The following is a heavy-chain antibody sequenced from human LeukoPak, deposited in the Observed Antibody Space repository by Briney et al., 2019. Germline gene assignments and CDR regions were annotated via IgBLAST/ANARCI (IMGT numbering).Heavy chain of an antibody. CDR2: TYYRSKWRN. J-gene: IGHJ4*02. Sequence: SQTLSLTCAISGDGVSSNSAAWNWIRQSPSRGLEWLGRTYYRSKWRNDYAVSVRSRITISPDTSKNQFSLQLDSVTPEDTAIYFRASGTDYFHSWGQGTQVTVSS. V-gene: IGHV6-1*01. D-gene: IGHD1-26*01. CDR3: ASGTDYFHS. CDR1: GDGVSSNSAA.